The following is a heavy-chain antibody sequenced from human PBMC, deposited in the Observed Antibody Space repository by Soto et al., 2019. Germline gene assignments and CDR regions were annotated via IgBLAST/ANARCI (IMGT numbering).Heavy chain of an antibody. CDR1: GFTFSSYA. CDR3: AKDLSVVWFGDY. CDR2: ISGSGGST. Sequence: EVQLLESRGGLVQPGGSLRLSCAASGFTFSSYAMSWVRQAPGKGLEWVSAISGSGGSTYYADSVKGRFTISRDNSKNTLYLQMNSLRAEDTAVYYCAKDLSVVWFGDYWGQGTLVTVSS. J-gene: IGHJ4*02. V-gene: IGHV3-23*01. D-gene: IGHD3-10*01.